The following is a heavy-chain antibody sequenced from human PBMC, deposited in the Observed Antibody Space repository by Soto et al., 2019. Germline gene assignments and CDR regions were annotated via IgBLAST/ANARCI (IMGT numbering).Heavy chain of an antibody. J-gene: IGHJ5*02. CDR2: IYYSGST. V-gene: IGHV4-39*01. CDR3: ARPRGYCSGGSCYWGWFDP. D-gene: IGHD2-15*01. CDR1: GGSISSSSYY. Sequence: QLQLQESGPGLVKPSETLSLTCTVSGGSISSSSYYWGWIRQPPGKGLEWIGSIYYSGSTYYNPSLKSRVTISVDTSKNQFSLKLSSVTAADTAVYYCARPRGYCSGGSCYWGWFDPWGQGTLVTVSS.